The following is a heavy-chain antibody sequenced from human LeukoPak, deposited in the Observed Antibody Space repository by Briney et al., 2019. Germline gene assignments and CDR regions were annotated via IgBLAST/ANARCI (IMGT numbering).Heavy chain of an antibody. CDR3: ARLLRPGGRKGDAFDI. V-gene: IGHV4-59*08. J-gene: IGHJ3*02. D-gene: IGHD1-26*01. CDR2: FYDSGDF. CDR1: GGSISGHH. Sequence: PSQTLSVTCTVSGGSISGHHWTRIRQPPGTGLEWIGYFYDSGDFNYNPSLKSRVTISTDMSNNQFSLRMSSVTAADTAMYYCARLLRPGGRKGDAFDIWGQGTLVTVSS.